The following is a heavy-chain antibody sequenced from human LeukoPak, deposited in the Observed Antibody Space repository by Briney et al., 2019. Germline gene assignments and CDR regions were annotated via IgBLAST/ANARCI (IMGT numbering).Heavy chain of an antibody. CDR1: GFTFSNYG. CDR3: AKGPMGRGFDY. V-gene: IGHV3-23*01. CDR2: ISGSGGNT. J-gene: IGHJ4*02. D-gene: IGHD3-10*01. Sequence: GGTLRLSCAASGFTFSNYGMSWVRQAPGKGLEWVSAISGSGGNTYYSDSVKGRFTISRDNSKNTLYLQMNSLRAEDTAIYYCAKGPMGRGFDYWGQGTLVTVSS.